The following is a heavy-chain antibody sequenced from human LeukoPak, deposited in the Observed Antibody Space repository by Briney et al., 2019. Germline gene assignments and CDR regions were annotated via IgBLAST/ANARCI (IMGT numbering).Heavy chain of an antibody. Sequence: GGSLRISCAASGFTFSNFVMSWVRQAPGKGLEWVSAVSGSGDTTYYPDSVKGRFTMSRDNSRNTLFLQMNSLRAEDTAVYYCAKDHRGGYWGQGTLVTVSS. CDR2: VSGSGDTT. D-gene: IGHD2-15*01. J-gene: IGHJ4*02. CDR3: AKDHRGGY. CDR1: GFTFSNFV. V-gene: IGHV3-23*01.